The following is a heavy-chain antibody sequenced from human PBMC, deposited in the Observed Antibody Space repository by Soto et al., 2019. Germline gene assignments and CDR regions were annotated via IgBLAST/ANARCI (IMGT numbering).Heavy chain of an antibody. CDR1: GFIFSSYT. CDR2: ITYDGSNQ. D-gene: IGHD1-1*01. V-gene: IGHV3-30-3*01. Sequence: GGSLRLSCAASGFIFSSYTMHWVRQAPGKGLEWVGVITYDGSNQYYADSVKGRFTISRDNSRNMLFLQMNSLRPDITAVYYCAGAPSGCNSKFVYLGQGTLLAVSS. J-gene: IGHJ4*02. CDR3: AGAPSGCNSKFVY.